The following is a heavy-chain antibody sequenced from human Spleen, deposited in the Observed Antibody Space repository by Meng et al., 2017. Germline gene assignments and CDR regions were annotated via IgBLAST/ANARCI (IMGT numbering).Heavy chain of an antibody. CDR1: GYTFSDYY. CDR2: INPKSGDT. Sequence: ASVMVFCKASGYTFSDYYLHCVRQAPGQGLEWMAWINPKSGDTTYAQKFQGRVTMTRDTSISTASMELSSLRSDDTAVYYCARGTMLAATGTKNAFEIWGQGTMVTVSS. CDR3: ARGTMLAATGTKNAFEI. D-gene: IGHD2-15*01. V-gene: IGHV1-2*02. J-gene: IGHJ3*02.